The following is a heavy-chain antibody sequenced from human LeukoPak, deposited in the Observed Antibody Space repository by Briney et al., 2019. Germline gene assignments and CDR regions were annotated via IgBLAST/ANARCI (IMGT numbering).Heavy chain of an antibody. Sequence: GGSLRLSCAASEFIFSTYWMSWVRQAPGKGLEWVASIRQDGSETYYAGSVRGRFTISRDNAKNSLYLQMSSLRAEDTAVYYCARDAQGGRRSFDIWGQGTIVTVSS. CDR3: ARDAQGGRRSFDI. V-gene: IGHV3-7*04. D-gene: IGHD3-16*01. CDR1: EFIFSTYW. CDR2: IRQDGSET. J-gene: IGHJ3*02.